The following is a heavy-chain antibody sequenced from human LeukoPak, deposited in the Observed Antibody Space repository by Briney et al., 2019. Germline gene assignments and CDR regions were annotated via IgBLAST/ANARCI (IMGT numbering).Heavy chain of an antibody. D-gene: IGHD1-26*01. J-gene: IGHJ5*02. CDR1: GGSISSSSYY. CDR3: AREAFIGWFDP. CDR2: IYYSGSI. Sequence: SETLSLTCTVSGGSISSSSYYWSWIRQPPGKGLEWIGYIYYSGSINYNPSLKSRVTMSVDTSKNQFSLKLSSVTAADTAVYYCAREAFIGWFDPWGQGTLVTVSS. V-gene: IGHV4-61*01.